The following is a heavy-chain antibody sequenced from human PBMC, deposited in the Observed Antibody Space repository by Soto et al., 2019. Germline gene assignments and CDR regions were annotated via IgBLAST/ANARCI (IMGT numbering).Heavy chain of an antibody. CDR1: GYTFTSYD. CDR2: MNPNSGNP. V-gene: IGHV1-8*01. Sequence: QVQLVQSGAEVKKPGASVKVSCKASGYTFTSYDINCVRQATGQGLEWMGWMNPNSGNPGYAQKFPGRVTMTRYTSISTAYMELSSLRSEDTAVYYCAREFITMVRGVTFFDYWGQGTLVTVSS. CDR3: AREFITMVRGVTFFDY. J-gene: IGHJ4*02. D-gene: IGHD3-10*01.